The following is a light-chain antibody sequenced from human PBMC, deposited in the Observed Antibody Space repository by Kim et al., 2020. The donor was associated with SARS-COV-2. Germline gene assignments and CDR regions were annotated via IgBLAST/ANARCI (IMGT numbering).Light chain of an antibody. J-gene: IGLJ2*01. CDR3: CSYAGSYTEV. CDR1: SSDVGGYNY. V-gene: IGLV2-11*01. CDR2: DVS. Sequence: GQSVTICCTGTSSDVGGYNYVSWYQQHPGKAPKLMIYDVSKRPSGVPDRFSGSKSGNTASLTISGLQAEDEADYYCCSYAGSYTEVFGGGTQLTVL.